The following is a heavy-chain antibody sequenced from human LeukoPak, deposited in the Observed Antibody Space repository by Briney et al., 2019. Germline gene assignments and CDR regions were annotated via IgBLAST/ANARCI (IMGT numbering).Heavy chain of an antibody. Sequence: GGSLRLSCAASGFTFSAYAMSWVRQAPGKGLEWVSEITGSGGSTYYADSVRGRFTISRDNPKNTLYLQMNSLRAEDTAEYYCAKHCGTSSCYHFDYWGQGTLVTVSS. V-gene: IGHV3-23*01. CDR1: GFTFSAYA. J-gene: IGHJ4*02. CDR3: AKHCGTSSCYHFDY. D-gene: IGHD2-2*01. CDR2: ITGSGGST.